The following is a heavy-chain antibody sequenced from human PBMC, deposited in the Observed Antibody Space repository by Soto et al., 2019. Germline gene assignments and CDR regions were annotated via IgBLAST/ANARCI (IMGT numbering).Heavy chain of an antibody. CDR2: IGYGGGGT. J-gene: IGHJ6*02. CDR3: VKDKGSTVCPSDYYYNGMDV. V-gene: IGHV3-23*01. D-gene: IGHD4-17*01. CDR1: GLTFSNYA. Sequence: EVQLLESGGGLVQPGGSLRLSCVASGLTFSNYAMHWVRQAPGKGVEWVSGIGYGGGGTYYADSVKGRLTISRHNSKNTVYLQMSSLTAQDTAVYYCVKDKGSTVCPSDYYYNGMDVWGQGTTVTVSS.